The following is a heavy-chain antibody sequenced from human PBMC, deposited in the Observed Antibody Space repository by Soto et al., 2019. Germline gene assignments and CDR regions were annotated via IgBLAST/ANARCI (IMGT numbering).Heavy chain of an antibody. CDR2: IDHSGST. CDR3: ARDRSDSSRADSFDI. V-gene: IGHV4-34*01. J-gene: IGHJ3*02. CDR1: GGSFSGYY. Sequence: SETLSLTCAVYGGSFSGYYWSWIRQPPGKGLEWIGEIDHSGSTNYNPSLKSRVTTSVDTSKNQFSLKLTSVTAADTAVYYCARDRSDSSRADSFDIWGQGTMVTVSS. D-gene: IGHD6-25*01.